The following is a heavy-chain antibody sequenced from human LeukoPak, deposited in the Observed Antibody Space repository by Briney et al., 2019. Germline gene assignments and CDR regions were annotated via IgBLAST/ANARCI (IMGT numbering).Heavy chain of an antibody. D-gene: IGHD3-16*01. Sequence: PGGSLRLSCAASGFTFSNYAMSWVRQPPGKGLEWVSGVSGGGSVAFYANSVEGRFTVSRDNSKNTLSLQMNSLRAEDTAIYYCAENLGPPWYYFDNWGRGTLVTVSS. CDR3: AENLGPPWYYFDN. CDR2: VSGGGSVA. CDR1: GFTFSNYA. J-gene: IGHJ4*02. V-gene: IGHV3-23*01.